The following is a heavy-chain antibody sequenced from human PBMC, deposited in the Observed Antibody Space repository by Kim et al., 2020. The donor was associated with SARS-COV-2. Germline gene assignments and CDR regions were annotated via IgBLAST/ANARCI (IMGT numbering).Heavy chain of an antibody. J-gene: IGHJ6*03. D-gene: IGHD2-2*02. Sequence: ASVKVSCKASGYTFTSYGISWVRQAPGQGLEWMGWISAYNGNTNYAQKLQGRVTMTTDTSTSTAYMELRSLRSDDTAVYYCARVRRHCSSTSCYTYYYYYYMDVWGKGTTVTVSS. V-gene: IGHV1-18*01. CDR2: ISAYNGNT. CDR1: GYTFTSYG. CDR3: ARVRRHCSSTSCYTYYYYYYMDV.